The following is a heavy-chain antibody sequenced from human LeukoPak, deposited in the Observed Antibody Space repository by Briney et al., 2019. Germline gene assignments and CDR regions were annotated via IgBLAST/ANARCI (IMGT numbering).Heavy chain of an antibody. V-gene: IGHV1-8*01. CDR2: MNPYIGNS. CDR1: GYTFNSYD. J-gene: IGHJ6*02. CDR3: ARGPAAYFDWLSRATYYYYGMDV. Sequence: ASVTVSYRPSGYTFNSYDIIRVRQATGQRLEWTGWMNPYIGNSGNAQKFQGRGTMTRNTSISTAYMELSSLRSEDTAVYYCARGPAAYFDWLSRATYYYYGMDVWGQGTTVTVSS. D-gene: IGHD3-9*01.